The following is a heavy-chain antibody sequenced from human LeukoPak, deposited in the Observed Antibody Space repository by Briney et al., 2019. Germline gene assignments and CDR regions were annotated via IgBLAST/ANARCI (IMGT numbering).Heavy chain of an antibody. V-gene: IGHV4-61*02. CDR1: GGSISSSSYY. Sequence: SETLSLTCTVSGGSISSSSYYWSWIRQPAGKGLESIGRIYTSGSTNYNPSLKSRVTISVDTSKNQFSLKLSSVTAADTAVYYCARAKRYGSGSYSGFDYWGQGTLVTVSS. J-gene: IGHJ4*02. CDR2: IYTSGST. D-gene: IGHD3-10*01. CDR3: ARAKRYGSGSYSGFDY.